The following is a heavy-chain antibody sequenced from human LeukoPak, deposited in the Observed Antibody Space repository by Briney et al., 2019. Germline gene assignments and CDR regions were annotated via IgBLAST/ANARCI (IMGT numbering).Heavy chain of an antibody. CDR2: INHSGSA. CDR1: GYSISSGYY. V-gene: IGHV4-34*01. D-gene: IGHD3-10*01. J-gene: IGHJ5*01. CDR3: ARRPRGVIIKTWFDS. Sequence: SETLSLTCSVSGYSISSGYYCSWIRQPPGKGLEWIGEINHSGSANYNPSLKSRVTILLDTSKNQFSLNLSSVTAADTAVYYCARRPRGVIIKTWFDSWGQGTLVTVSS.